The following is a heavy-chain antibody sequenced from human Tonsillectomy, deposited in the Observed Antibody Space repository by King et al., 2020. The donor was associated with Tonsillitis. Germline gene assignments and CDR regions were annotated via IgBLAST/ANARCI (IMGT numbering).Heavy chain of an antibody. J-gene: IGHJ4*02. D-gene: IGHD3-10*01. V-gene: IGHV3-33*08. CDR1: RFTFSSYG. CDR3: ARSMVRGDYFDY. Sequence: VQLVESGGGVVQPGRSLSLSCATSRFTFSSYGMHWVRQAPGKGLEWVAVIWYDGSNKYYADSVKGRFTISRDNTKNTLYLQMNSLRAEDTAVYYCARSMVRGDYFDYWGQGTLVTASS. CDR2: IWYDGSNK.